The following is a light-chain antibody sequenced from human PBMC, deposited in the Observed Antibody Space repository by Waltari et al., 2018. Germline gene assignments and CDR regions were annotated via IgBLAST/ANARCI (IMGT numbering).Light chain of an antibody. V-gene: IGLV1-51*02. J-gene: IGLJ7*01. CDR1: SSNIGNNY. CDR3: GTWDSSLSGAV. Sequence: QSVLTQPPSVSAAPGQRVTISCSGGSSNIGNNYVSWYRQFPGTAPKLLIYEDRGRPAGSPGRFSGSKSGTSATLDITGLQAGDEADYYCGTWDSSLSGAVFGGGTHLTVL. CDR2: EDR.